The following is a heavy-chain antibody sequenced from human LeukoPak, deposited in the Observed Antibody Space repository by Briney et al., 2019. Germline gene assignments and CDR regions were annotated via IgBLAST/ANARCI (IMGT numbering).Heavy chain of an antibody. CDR2: ISSVGSST. Sequence: PGGSLSLSCAVSGFTLSSYWMHWVRPPPGGGLGWVSRISSVGSSTSYADSVKGRSTISRDNAKNTLYRQMISLRAEDTAVYYCARGSLSGNWNGGVLMDVWGKGTTVTVSS. CDR3: ARGSLSGNWNGGVLMDV. J-gene: IGHJ6*04. CDR1: GFTLSSYW. V-gene: IGHV3-74*01. D-gene: IGHD1-1*01.